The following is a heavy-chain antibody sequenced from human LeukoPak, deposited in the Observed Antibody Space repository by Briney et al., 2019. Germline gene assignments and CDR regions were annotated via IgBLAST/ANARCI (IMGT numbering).Heavy chain of an antibody. D-gene: IGHD4-17*01. CDR2: INPSGGST. CDR3: ARGLTHYGDYDAY. CDR1: GYTFTSYY. V-gene: IGHV1-46*01. J-gene: IGHJ4*02. Sequence: ASVKVSCKASGYTFTSYYMHWVRQAPGQGLEWMGIINPSGGSTRYAPKFQDRVAMTRDTSTSTVYMQLSSLRSEDTAVYYCARGLTHYGDYDAYWGQGTLVTVSS.